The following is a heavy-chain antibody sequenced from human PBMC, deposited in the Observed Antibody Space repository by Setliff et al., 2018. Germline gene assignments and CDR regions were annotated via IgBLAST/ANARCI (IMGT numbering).Heavy chain of an antibody. V-gene: IGHV3-11*04. Sequence: PGGSLRLSCAASGFTFTDYYMSWVRQAPGKGLEWISKISGGGTTMFYAASVRGRLTVSRDKAKNSLYLQMNRLRAEDTAVYYCTRDVYDFRTGEAGPWGQGARVTVSS. CDR3: TRDVYDFRTGEAGP. J-gene: IGHJ5*02. CDR2: ISGGGTTM. CDR1: GFTFTDYY. D-gene: IGHD3-3*01.